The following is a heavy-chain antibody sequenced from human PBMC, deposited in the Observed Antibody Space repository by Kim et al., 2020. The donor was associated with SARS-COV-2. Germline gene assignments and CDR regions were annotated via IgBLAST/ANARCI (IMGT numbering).Heavy chain of an antibody. Sequence: DGTTTTYVDSVKGRFTISRDSATNTLYLQMNSLRAEDTAVYYCARGDYYSYWGQGTLVTVSS. CDR2: DGTTT. J-gene: IGHJ4*02. V-gene: IGHV3-74*01. D-gene: IGHD3-22*01. CDR3: ARGDYYSY.